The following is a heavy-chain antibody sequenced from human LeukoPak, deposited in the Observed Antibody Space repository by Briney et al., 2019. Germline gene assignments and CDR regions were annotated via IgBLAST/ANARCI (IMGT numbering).Heavy chain of an antibody. J-gene: IGHJ4*02. Sequence: PGGSLRLSCAASGFTFSSYVMHWVRQAPGKGLEWVAIISYDGSNEYYADSVKGRFTISRHNAKNSLYLQMNSLRAEDTAVYYCARDRDNVAGTRGYFDYWGQGTLVTVSS. CDR3: ARDRDNVAGTRGYFDY. V-gene: IGHV3-30*04. CDR1: GFTFSSYV. D-gene: IGHD6-19*01. CDR2: ISYDGSNE.